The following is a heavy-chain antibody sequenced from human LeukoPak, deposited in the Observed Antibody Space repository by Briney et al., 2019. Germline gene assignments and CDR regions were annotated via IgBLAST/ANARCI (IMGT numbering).Heavy chain of an antibody. CDR3: AREDGGNSGYYFDY. V-gene: IGHV1-18*01. D-gene: IGHD4-23*01. CDR1: GYTFTSYG. J-gene: IGHJ4*02. CDR2: ISAYNGNT. Sequence: ASVKLSCKASGYTFTSYGISWVRQAPGQGLEWMGWISAYNGNTNYAQKLQGRVTMTTDTSTSTAYMELRSLRSDDTAVYYCAREDGGNSGYYFDYWGQGTLVTVSS.